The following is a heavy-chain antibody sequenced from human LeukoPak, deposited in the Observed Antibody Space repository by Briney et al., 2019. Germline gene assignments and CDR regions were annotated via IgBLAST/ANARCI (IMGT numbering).Heavy chain of an antibody. CDR3: ARENNRYCSGGSCYYLDY. CDR1: GFTFSDYY. V-gene: IGHV3-11*01. J-gene: IGHJ4*02. D-gene: IGHD2-15*01. CDR2: ISSSGSTI. Sequence: PGGSLRLSCAASGFTFSDYYMSWIRQAPGKGLEWVSYISSSGSTIYYADSVKGRFTISRDNAKNPLYLQMNSLRAEDTAVYYCARENNRYCSGGSCYYLDYWGQGTLVTVSS.